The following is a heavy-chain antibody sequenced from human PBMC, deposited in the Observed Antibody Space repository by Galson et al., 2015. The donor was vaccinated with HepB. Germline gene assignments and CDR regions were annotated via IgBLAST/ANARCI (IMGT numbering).Heavy chain of an antibody. Sequence: SLRLSCAASGFTFSSYAMNWVRQAPGKGLERVSTISGSDDYTYYADSVKGRLTISRDNSKNTLYLQMNSLRAEDTAVFYCAKDSQYYGSGSYFDNFDYWGQGTLVTVSS. D-gene: IGHD3-10*01. J-gene: IGHJ4*02. CDR1: GFTFSSYA. CDR3: AKDSQYYGSGSYFDNFDY. CDR2: ISGSDDYT. V-gene: IGHV3-23*01.